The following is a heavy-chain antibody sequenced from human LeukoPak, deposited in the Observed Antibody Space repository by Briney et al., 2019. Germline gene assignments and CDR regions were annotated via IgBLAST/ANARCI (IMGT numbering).Heavy chain of an antibody. CDR3: ARISYYDFWSDSDDAFDI. V-gene: IGHV3-74*01. D-gene: IGHD3-3*01. Sequence: PGGSLRLSCAASGFTFSSYWIHWVRQAPGKGLVWVSRINSDGSSTRYADSVKGRFTISRDNAKNTLYLQMNSLRAEDTAVYYCARISYYDFWSDSDDAFDIWGQGTMVTVSS. J-gene: IGHJ3*02. CDR1: GFTFSSYW. CDR2: INSDGSST.